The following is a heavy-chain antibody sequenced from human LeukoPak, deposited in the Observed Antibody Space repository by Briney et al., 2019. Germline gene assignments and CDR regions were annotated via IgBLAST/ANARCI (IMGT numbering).Heavy chain of an antibody. V-gene: IGHV3-23*01. CDR2: ISGSGGST. CDR3: AKSTLGYCSSTSCYLSFDY. Sequence: GGSLRLSCAASGFTFSSYAMSWVRQAPGKGLEWVSAISGSGGSTYYADSVKGRFTISRDNSKNTLYLQMNSLRAEDTAVYYCAKSTLGYCSSTSCYLSFDYWGQGTLVTVSS. J-gene: IGHJ4*02. CDR1: GFTFSSYA. D-gene: IGHD2-2*01.